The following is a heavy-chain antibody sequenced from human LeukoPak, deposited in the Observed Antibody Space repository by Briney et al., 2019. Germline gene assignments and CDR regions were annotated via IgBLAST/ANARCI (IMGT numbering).Heavy chain of an antibody. CDR3: ARDGRLGELSTFDY. D-gene: IGHD3-16*02. Sequence: PGGSLTLSCAASGLTVSSNYMSWVRQAPGKGLEWVSVIYDGAGTHYADSVTGRFTISRDISKNTVYLQMNSLRAEDTAVYYCARDGRLGELSTFDYWGQGTLVTVSS. J-gene: IGHJ4*02. V-gene: IGHV3-53*01. CDR2: IYDGAGT. CDR1: GLTVSSNY.